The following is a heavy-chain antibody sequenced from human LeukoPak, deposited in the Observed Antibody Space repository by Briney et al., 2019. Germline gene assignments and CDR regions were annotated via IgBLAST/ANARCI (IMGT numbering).Heavy chain of an antibody. V-gene: IGHV1-69*13. CDR1: GGTFSSYA. D-gene: IGHD5-18*01. J-gene: IGHJ6*02. Sequence: SVKVSCKASGGTFSSYAISWVRQAPGQGLEWMGGIIPIFGTANYAQKFQGRVTITADDSTSTAYMELSSLRSEDTALYYCAISWIQLWFRVLPYYSGMDVWGQGTTVTVSS. CDR3: AISWIQLWFRVLPYYSGMDV. CDR2: IIPIFGTA.